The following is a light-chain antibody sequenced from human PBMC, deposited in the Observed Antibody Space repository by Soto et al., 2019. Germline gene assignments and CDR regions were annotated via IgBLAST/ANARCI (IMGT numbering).Light chain of an antibody. CDR2: AAS. J-gene: IGKJ2*01. Sequence: DIQMTQSPSSLSASVGDRVTITCRASQGIGNYLAWFQQKPGKVPKLLIYAASILESGVPSRFSGSGSGTDFTLTISSLQPEDVATYYCQKYNSAPYTFGQGTKLEIK. CDR1: QGIGNY. CDR3: QKYNSAPYT. V-gene: IGKV1-27*01.